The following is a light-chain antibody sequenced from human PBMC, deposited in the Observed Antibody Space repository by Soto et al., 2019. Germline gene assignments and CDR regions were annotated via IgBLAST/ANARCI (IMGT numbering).Light chain of an antibody. CDR1: ESVSSN. V-gene: IGKV3D-15*01. J-gene: IGKJ4*01. CDR3: QQYNNWPTLT. Sequence: IVMMQSPATLSVSPGERATLSCRPRESVSSNLAWYQQQPGQAPSLXXYGASTRANDIPARFSGSGSGTELTLTISSLQSEDFAVYYCQQYNNWPTLTFGGGTKVDIK. CDR2: GAS.